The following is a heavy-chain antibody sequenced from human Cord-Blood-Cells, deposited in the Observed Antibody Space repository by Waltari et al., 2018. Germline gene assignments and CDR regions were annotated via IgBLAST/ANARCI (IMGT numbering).Heavy chain of an antibody. CDR2: FDPEDGET. Sequence: QVQLVQSGAEVKKPGASVKVSCKVSGSTLTEFSMHRVGQAPGQGLEWMGGFDPEDGETIYAQKFQGRVTMTEDTSTDTAYMELSSLRSEDTAVYYCATVGGYCSGGSCYRAFDIWGQGTMVTVSS. CDR1: GSTLTEFS. V-gene: IGHV1-24*01. D-gene: IGHD2-15*01. J-gene: IGHJ3*02. CDR3: ATVGGYCSGGSCYRAFDI.